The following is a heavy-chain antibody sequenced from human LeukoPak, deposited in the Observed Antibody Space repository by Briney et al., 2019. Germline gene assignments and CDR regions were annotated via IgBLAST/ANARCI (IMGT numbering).Heavy chain of an antibody. CDR2: INQDGSEK. CDR1: GFTFSGFW. Sequence: PGGSLRLSCAASGFTFSGFWMSWVRQAPGKGLEWVANINQDGSEKYHVDSVKGRFTISRDNSKNTLYLQMSSLRAEDTAVYYCATGGAYGDYGRKFDYWGQGTLVTVSS. D-gene: IGHD4-17*01. J-gene: IGHJ4*02. V-gene: IGHV3-7*03. CDR3: ATGGAYGDYGRKFDY.